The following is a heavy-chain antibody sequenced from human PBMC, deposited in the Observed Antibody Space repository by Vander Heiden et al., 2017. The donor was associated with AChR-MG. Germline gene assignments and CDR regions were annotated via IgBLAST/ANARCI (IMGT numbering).Heavy chain of an antibody. V-gene: IGHV3-23*01. CDR3: AKITIAAAGIRWFDP. D-gene: IGHD6-13*01. Sequence: EVQLFEPGGGVVQPGGSLRLPCPASGFPFSGDARGGGRQAPGRGLEWVSAVSGSGGSTYYADSVKGRFTISRDNSKITLYLQMNSLRAEDTAVYYCAKITIAAAGIRWFDPWGQGTLVTVSS. J-gene: IGHJ5*02. CDR2: VSGSGGST. CDR1: GFPFSGDA.